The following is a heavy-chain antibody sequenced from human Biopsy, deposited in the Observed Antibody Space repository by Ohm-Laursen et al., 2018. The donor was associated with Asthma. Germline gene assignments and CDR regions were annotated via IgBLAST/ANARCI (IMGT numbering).Heavy chain of an antibody. CDR1: GDSFSNYA. V-gene: IGHV1-69*06. D-gene: IGHD5-12*01. CDR2: ISPIFGSS. J-gene: IGHJ6*02. CDR3: ATGYSGSDRIVYYYSGMEV. Sequence: SVKVSCKASGDSFSNYAISWVRQAPGLGLEWMGGISPIFGSSNYAQRFQGRVTITADIFTRTVYMELSGLRSEDTAVYYCATGYSGSDRIVYYYSGMEVWGQGTTVTVSS.